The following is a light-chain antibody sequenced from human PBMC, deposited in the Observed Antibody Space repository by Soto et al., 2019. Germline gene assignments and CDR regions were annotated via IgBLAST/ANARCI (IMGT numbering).Light chain of an antibody. J-gene: IGKJ1*01. V-gene: IGKV3-20*01. CDR3: QQYGSSGT. Sequence: EIVLIQSPATVSLSPGERATLSCTASQSVTSNLAWYQQKPGQSPRLLIYGASNRATGIPDRFSGSGSGTDFTLTISRLEPEDFAVYYCQQYGSSGTFGQGTKVDIK. CDR1: QSVTSN. CDR2: GAS.